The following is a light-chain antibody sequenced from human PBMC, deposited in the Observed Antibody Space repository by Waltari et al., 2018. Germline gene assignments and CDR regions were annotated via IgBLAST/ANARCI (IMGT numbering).Light chain of an antibody. J-gene: IGKJ1*01. V-gene: IGKV3-20*01. CDR2: GAS. CDR1: QSVSSSY. CDR3: QQYGSSPWT. Sequence: ELVLTQSPATLSLSPGERATLSCSASQSVSSSYLAWYQQKPGQAPRVLIHGASTRATGIPDRFSGSGSGTDFTLTISRLEPEDFAVYYCQQYGSSPWTFGQGTKVEIK.